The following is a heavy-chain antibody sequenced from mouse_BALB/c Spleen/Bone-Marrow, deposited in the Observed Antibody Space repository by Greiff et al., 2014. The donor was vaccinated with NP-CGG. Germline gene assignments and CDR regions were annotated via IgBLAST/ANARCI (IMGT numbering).Heavy chain of an antibody. D-gene: IGHD2-10*02. V-gene: IGHV1-4*02. Sequence: VKLQESAAELARPGASVKMSCKASGYTFTSYTMHGVKQRPGQGLEWIGYINPSSGYTEYIQKFKDKTTLTADKSSSSAYMQLSSLTSEDSAVYYCARSYGNYLYFDYWGQGTALTVSS. CDR3: ARSYGNYLYFDY. CDR2: INPSSGYT. CDR1: GYTFTSYT. J-gene: IGHJ2*01.